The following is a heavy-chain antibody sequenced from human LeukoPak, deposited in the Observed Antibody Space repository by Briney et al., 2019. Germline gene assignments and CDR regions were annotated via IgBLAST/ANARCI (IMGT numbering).Heavy chain of an antibody. D-gene: IGHD3-22*01. CDR1: GYTFTSYA. CDR3: ARSSERKYYFDY. V-gene: IGHV1-3*01. Sequence: ASVKVSCKASGYTFTSYAMHWVRQAPGQRLEWMGWINAGNGNTKYSQKFQGRVTITRDTSASTAYMELSSLRSEDTAVYYCARSSERKYYFDYWGQGTLVTVSS. J-gene: IGHJ4*02. CDR2: INAGNGNT.